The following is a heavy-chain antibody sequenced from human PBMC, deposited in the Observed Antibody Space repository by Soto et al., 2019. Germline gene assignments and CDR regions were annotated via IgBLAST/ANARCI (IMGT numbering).Heavy chain of an antibody. CDR1: GGTFSSYA. V-gene: IGHV1-69*12. J-gene: IGHJ6*02. CDR3: ARADYYGSGSYVGYYYGMDV. Sequence: QVQLVQSGAEVKKPGSSVKVSCKASGGTFSSYAISWVRQAPGQGLEWMGGIIPIFGTANYAQKFQGRVTITAEEATSTAYMELNTLRSEDTAVYYCARADYYGSGSYVGYYYGMDVGGQGTTVTVSS. CDR2: IIPIFGTA. D-gene: IGHD3-10*01.